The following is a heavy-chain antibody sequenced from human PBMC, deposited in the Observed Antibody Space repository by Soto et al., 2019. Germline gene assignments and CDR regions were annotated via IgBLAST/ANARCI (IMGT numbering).Heavy chain of an antibody. Sequence: SETLSLTCTVSGGSISSGGYYWSWIRQHPGKGLEWIGYIYYGGSTYYNPSLKSRVTISVDTSKNQFSLKLSSVTAADTAVYYCAREMVRGVIKWFDPWGQGTLVTVYS. D-gene: IGHD3-10*01. CDR1: GGSISSGGYY. V-gene: IGHV4-31*03. CDR2: IYYGGST. J-gene: IGHJ5*02. CDR3: AREMVRGVIKWFDP.